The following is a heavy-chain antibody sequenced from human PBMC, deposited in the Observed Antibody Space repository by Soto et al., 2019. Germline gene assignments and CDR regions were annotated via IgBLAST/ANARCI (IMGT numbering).Heavy chain of an antibody. D-gene: IGHD5-18*01. CDR3: TTGWIQLDVGAY. Sequence: GGALRLSCAASGVTFSGSAMHGGRQASEKGLEWVGRIRSKANSYATAYAASVKGRFTIARDDSKNTAYLQMNSLKTEDTAVYYCTTGWIQLDVGAYWGQGTLDTVSS. J-gene: IGHJ4*02. CDR2: IRSKANSYAT. CDR1: GVTFSGSA. V-gene: IGHV3-73*01.